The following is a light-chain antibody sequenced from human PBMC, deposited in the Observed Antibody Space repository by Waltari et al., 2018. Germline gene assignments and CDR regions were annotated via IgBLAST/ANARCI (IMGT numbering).Light chain of an antibody. V-gene: IGKV3-15*01. J-gene: IGKJ1*01. CDR3: QQYNSWPRT. CDR1: QNIGYN. Sequence: EIVMTQSPDTLSVSPGERVTLSCRTSQNIGYNLAWYQQKRGQGPTLLMFGGFTRASGIPARFSGSGSGTDFTLTVSSLQSEDFAVYFCQQYNSWPRTFGQGTKVELK. CDR2: GGF.